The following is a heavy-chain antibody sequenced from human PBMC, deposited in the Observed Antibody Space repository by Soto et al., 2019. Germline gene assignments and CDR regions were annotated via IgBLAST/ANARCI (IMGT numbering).Heavy chain of an antibody. J-gene: IGHJ4*02. CDR2: INPNSGGT. CDR1: GYTXSDYY. D-gene: IGHD1-1*01. Sequence: SXKVSFKASGYTXSDYYIDLVRQAPGQGLEWMGWINPNSGGTKYAPKFQGGVTMTRDTSITTAYMELSRLRSCDTAAYYCAREPATAKPEGVDFWGQGTLGTVSS. V-gene: IGHV1-2*02. CDR3: AREPATAKPEGVDF.